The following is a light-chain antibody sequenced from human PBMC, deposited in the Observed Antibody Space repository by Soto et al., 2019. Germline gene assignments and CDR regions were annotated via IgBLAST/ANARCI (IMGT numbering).Light chain of an antibody. J-gene: IGKJ5*01. CDR2: AAS. V-gene: IGKV1-39*01. CDR1: QSISTY. Sequence: DIQMTQSPSSLSASVGDRVSITCRASQSISTYLNWFHQKPGEAPNLLIYAASTLQSGVPSRFSGSGSGTDFTLNISNLQPEDFATYYCQQSYDHPVTFGQGTRLDIK. CDR3: QQSYDHPVT.